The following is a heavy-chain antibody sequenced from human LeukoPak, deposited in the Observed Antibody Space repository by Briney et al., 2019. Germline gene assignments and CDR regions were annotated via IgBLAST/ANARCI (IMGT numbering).Heavy chain of an antibody. CDR3: ARVSYYDSSGYYYDY. D-gene: IGHD3-22*01. Sequence: SQTLSLTCTVSGGSINRGGYYWSWIRQHPGKGLEWSGYIYYSGSTYYNPSLKSRVTISVDTSKNQFSLKLSSVTAADTAVYYCARVSYYDSSGYYYDYWGQGTLVTVSS. J-gene: IGHJ4*02. CDR2: IYYSGST. V-gene: IGHV4-31*03. CDR1: GGSINRGGYY.